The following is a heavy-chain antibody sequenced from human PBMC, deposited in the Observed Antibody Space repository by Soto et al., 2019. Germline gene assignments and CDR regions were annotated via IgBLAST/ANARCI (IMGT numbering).Heavy chain of an antibody. V-gene: IGHV3-23*01. CDR2: ISCSGGST. CDR1: GFTFSSYA. CDR3: AKDPRVVPAASDWFDP. J-gene: IGHJ5*02. Sequence: EVQLLESGGGLVQPGGSLRLSCAASGFTFSSYAMSWVRQAPGKGLEWVSAISCSGGSTYYADSVKGRFTISRDNSKNTLYLQMNSLRAEDTAVYYCAKDPRVVPAASDWFDPWGQGTLVTVSS. D-gene: IGHD2-2*01.